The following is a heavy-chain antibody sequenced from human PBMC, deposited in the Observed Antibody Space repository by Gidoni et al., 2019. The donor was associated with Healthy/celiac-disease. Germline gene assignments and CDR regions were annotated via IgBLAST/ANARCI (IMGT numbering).Heavy chain of an antibody. J-gene: IGHJ4*02. CDR3: ARDGEGCSGGSCYSPFDY. V-gene: IGHV1-2*04. CDR2: INPNSGGT. D-gene: IGHD2-15*01. CDR1: GYTFPGYY. Sequence: QVQLVQSGAEVKKPGASVKVSCKASGYTFPGYYMHWVRQAPGQGLEWMGWINPNSGGTNYAQKFQGWVTMTRDTSISTAYMELSRLRSDDTAVYYCARDGEGCSGGSCYSPFDYWGQGTLVTVSS.